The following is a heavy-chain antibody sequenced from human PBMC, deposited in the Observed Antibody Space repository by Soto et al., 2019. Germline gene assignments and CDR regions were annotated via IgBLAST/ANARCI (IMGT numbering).Heavy chain of an antibody. CDR1: GYSFTSYW. CDR2: IYPGDSDT. J-gene: IGHJ6*02. Sequence: GESLKISCKGSGYSFTSYWIGWVRQMPGKGLEWMGIIYPGDSDTRYSPSFQGQVTISADKSISTAYLQWSSLKASDTAMYYCARHGTYYDYVWGSYRESYYYGMAVWGQGTTVTVSS. V-gene: IGHV5-51*01. D-gene: IGHD3-16*02. CDR3: ARHGTYYDYVWGSYRESYYYGMAV.